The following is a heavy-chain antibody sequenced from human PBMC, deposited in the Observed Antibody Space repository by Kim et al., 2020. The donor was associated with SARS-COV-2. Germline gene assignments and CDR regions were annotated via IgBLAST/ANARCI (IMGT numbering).Heavy chain of an antibody. D-gene: IGHD4-17*01. V-gene: IGHV3-21*01. J-gene: IGHJ4*02. Sequence: CINSADSVKSRFTIARDNAKNSLYLQMNSLRAEDTAVYYCAHYGDYGLDYWGQGTLVTVSS. CDR3: AHYGDYGLDY. CDR2: CI.